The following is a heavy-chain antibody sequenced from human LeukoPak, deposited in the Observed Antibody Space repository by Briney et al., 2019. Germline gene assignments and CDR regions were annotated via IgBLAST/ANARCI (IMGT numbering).Heavy chain of an antibody. Sequence: GGSLRLSCAASGFTFDDYAMHWVRQGPGKGLEWVSGISWNSGNIDYADSVKGRFTISRDNAKNSLYLQMNSLRAEDTALYYCVKDACSSTSCSNDYWGQGTLVTVSS. CDR3: VKDACSSTSCSNDY. CDR2: ISWNSGNI. D-gene: IGHD2-2*01. J-gene: IGHJ4*02. CDR1: GFTFDDYA. V-gene: IGHV3-9*01.